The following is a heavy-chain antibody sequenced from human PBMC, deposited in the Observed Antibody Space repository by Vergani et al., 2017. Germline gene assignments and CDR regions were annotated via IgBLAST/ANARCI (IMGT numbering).Heavy chain of an antibody. D-gene: IGHD6-19*01. Sequence: QVQLQQWGAGLLKPSETLSLTCAVYGGSFSGYYWSWIRQHPGKGLEWIGEINHSGRTNYNPSLKSRVTISVEPSKNQFSLKLSSVTAADTAVYYCARERYSSVIDYWGQGTLVTVPS. V-gene: IGHV4-34*01. CDR3: ARERYSSVIDY. CDR1: GGSFSGYY. J-gene: IGHJ4*02. CDR2: INHSGRT.